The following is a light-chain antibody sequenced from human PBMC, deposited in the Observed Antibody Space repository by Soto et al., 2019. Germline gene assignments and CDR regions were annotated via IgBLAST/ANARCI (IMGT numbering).Light chain of an antibody. CDR1: QSISSN. J-gene: IGKJ4*01. CDR2: GAS. V-gene: IGKV3D-15*01. Sequence: EIVMTQSPATLSVSPGERATLSCRASQSISSNLAWYQQKPGQAPRLLIYGASTRATGIPARFSGSGSGTEFTLTISSLQSEDFAVYYCQQSNRSPLTFGGGTKVEIK. CDR3: QQSNRSPLT.